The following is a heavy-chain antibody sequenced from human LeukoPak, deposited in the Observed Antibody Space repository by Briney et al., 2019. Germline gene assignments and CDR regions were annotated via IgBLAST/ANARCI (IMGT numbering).Heavy chain of an antibody. D-gene: IGHD2-2*01. CDR3: ARVSAGMDCSSTSCYDY. CDR1: GGSISSYY. CDR2: IYYSGST. J-gene: IGHJ4*02. V-gene: IGHV4-59*01. Sequence: SETLSLTCTVSGGSISSYYWSWIRQPPGKGLEWIGYIYYSGSTNYNPSLKSRVTISVDTSKNQFSLKLSSVTAADTAVYYCARVSAGMDCSSTSCYDYWGQGTLVTVSS.